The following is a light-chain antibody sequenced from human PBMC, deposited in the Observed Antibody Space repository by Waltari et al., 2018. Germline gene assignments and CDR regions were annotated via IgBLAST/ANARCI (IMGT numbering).Light chain of an antibody. J-gene: IGLJ1*01. CDR2: EGS. Sequence: QSALTQPASVSGSPGQSITISCTGTSRDFGSYNLVSWYHQHPGKAPKLMIYEGSKRPSGVSNRFSGSKSGNTASLTISGLQAEDEADYYCCSYAGSSTYVFGTGTKVTVL. CDR1: SRDFGSYNL. V-gene: IGLV2-23*01. CDR3: CSYAGSSTYV.